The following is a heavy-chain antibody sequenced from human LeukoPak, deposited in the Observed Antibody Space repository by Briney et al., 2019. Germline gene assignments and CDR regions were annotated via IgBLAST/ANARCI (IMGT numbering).Heavy chain of an antibody. Sequence: GGSLRLSCAASGFTFSSYWMNWARQAPGKGLEWVASINHNGNVNYYVDSVKGRFTISRDNAKNSLYLQMSNLRAEDTAVYYCARDRRYYDSSSFGKRWENYYYGMDVWGQGTTVTVSS. CDR2: INHNGNVN. J-gene: IGHJ6*02. V-gene: IGHV3-7*03. D-gene: IGHD3-22*01. CDR3: ARDRRYYDSSSFGKRWENYYYGMDV. CDR1: GFTFSSYW.